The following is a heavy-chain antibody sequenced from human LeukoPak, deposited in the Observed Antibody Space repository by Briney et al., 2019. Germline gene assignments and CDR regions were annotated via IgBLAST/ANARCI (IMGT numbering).Heavy chain of an antibody. CDR2: IHPTDGSI. CDR1: GYTFSTYY. CDR3: ARANGGGLDY. Sequence: ASVKVSCKTSGYTFSTYYTHWVRQAPGQGLEWLGIIHPTDGSISYTQKIQGRVTMTRDTATGTVYLELSSLRSEDTAVYWCARANGGGLDYWGQGTLITVSS. J-gene: IGHJ4*02. D-gene: IGHD3-10*01. V-gene: IGHV1-46*01.